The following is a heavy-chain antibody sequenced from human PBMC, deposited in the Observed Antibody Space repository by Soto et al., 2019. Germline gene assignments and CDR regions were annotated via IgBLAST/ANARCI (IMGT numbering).Heavy chain of an antibody. CDR2: IDSDDGKT. CDR3: VKAGYTSGLW. CDR1: GFTFSSYA. D-gene: IGHD6-25*01. Sequence: VQLLESGGGLIQPGGSLRLSCVASGFTFSSYAMNWVRQGPGTGLEWVAVIDSDDGKTYYANAVKGRFSISRDNSKNTLFLQMNSLRVEATATEYCVKAGYTSGLWWGQGTLVTV. V-gene: IGHV3-23*01. J-gene: IGHJ4*02.